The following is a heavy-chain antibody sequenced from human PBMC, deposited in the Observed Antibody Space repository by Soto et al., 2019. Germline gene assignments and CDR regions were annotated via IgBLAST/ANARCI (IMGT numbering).Heavy chain of an antibody. J-gene: IGHJ4*02. CDR3: ARDLTPPDY. CDR2: INPSGGST. CDR1: GYTFSTYY. V-gene: IGHV1-46*01. Sequence: ASVKVSCKASGYTFSTYYMHWVRQAPGQGYEWMGIINPSGGSTTYAQKFQGRVTMTRDTSTTTVYMELSSLKSEDTAVYYCARDLTPPDYWGQGTLVTVSS.